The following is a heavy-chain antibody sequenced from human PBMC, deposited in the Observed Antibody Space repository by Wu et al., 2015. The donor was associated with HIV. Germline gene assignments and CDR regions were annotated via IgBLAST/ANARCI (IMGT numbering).Heavy chain of an antibody. D-gene: IGHD6-19*01. CDR2: INPNSGGT. CDR3: ARLAVTGRSWFDP. V-gene: IGHV1-2*02. Sequence: QVQLVQSGAEVKKPGASVEVSCKASGYTFTAYYMHWVRQAPGRGLEWMGWINPNSGGTKYAQKFQGRVTMTGDTSSNTAYMEVSRLTSDDTAVYYCARLAVTGRSWFDPWGQGTLVTVSS. CDR1: GYTFTAYY. J-gene: IGHJ5*02.